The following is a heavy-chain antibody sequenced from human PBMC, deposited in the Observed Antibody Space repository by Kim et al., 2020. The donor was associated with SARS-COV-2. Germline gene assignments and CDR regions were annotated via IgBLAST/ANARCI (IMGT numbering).Heavy chain of an antibody. D-gene: IGHD6-13*01. V-gene: IGHV4-39*07. CDR1: GGSIRSSSYY. CDR3: ARSSSWSWDAYEI. J-gene: IGHJ3*02. Sequence: SETLSLTCTVSGGSIRSSSYYWGWIRQSPGKGLEWIGSIYYSGTTYFAPSLKSRVTISIDTSKNQFSLNLSSGTAADTAVYYCARSSSWSWDAYEIWGQG. CDR2: IYYSGTT.